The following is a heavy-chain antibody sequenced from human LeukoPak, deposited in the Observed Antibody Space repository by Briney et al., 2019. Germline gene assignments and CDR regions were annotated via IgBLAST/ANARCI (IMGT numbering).Heavy chain of an antibody. CDR2: IYYGGST. Sequence: PSETLSLTCTVSGASVSSSSFCWAWIRQPPGKGLEWIGTIYYGGSTYYNPSLKSRVTIFVDTTKNQFSLKQTSVTAADTAFYYCARDMVRGVKAYLSWFDPWGQGILVTVST. J-gene: IGHJ5*02. V-gene: IGHV4-39*07. CDR3: ARDMVRGVKAYLSWFDP. CDR1: GASVSSSSFC. D-gene: IGHD3-10*01.